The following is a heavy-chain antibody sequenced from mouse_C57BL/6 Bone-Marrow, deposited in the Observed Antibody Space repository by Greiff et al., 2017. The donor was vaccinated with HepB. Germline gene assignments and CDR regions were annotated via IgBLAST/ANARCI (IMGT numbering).Heavy chain of an antibody. J-gene: IGHJ2*01. CDR3: ARGRNYYYFDY. CDR1: GYSITSGYY. D-gene: IGHD2-1*01. CDR2: ISYDGSN. V-gene: IGHV3-6*01. Sequence: VQLQQSGPGLVKPSQSLSLTCSVTGYSITSGYYWNWIRQFPGNKLEWMGYISYDGSNNYNPSLKNRITITRDTSKNQFFLQLNSVTTEDTATYCCARGRNYYYFDYWGQGTTLTVSS.